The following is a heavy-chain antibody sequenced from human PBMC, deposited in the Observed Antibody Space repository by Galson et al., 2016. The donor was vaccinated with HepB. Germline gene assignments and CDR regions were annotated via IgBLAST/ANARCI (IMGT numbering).Heavy chain of an antibody. D-gene: IGHD3-22*01. CDR1: GYSLSAVS. CDR2: FDPQDGES. V-gene: IGHV1-24*01. CDR3: FTSSPSSGWYEGVSC. Sequence: SVKVSCKVSGYSLSAVSIHWVRQAPGKGLEWMGGFDPQDGESVYAQKFQGRVIMTEDTSTDTAYMEVSRLTSEDTALYYLFTSSPSSGWYEGVSCWGQGTLVTVPS. J-gene: IGHJ4*02.